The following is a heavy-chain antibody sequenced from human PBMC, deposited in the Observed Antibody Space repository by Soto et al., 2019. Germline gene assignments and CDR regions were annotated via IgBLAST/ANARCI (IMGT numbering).Heavy chain of an antibody. CDR3: ARAPKVSGSSQTRPDF. J-gene: IGHJ4*02. CDR2: ISQSGNT. CDR1: SGSFSGYY. D-gene: IGHD6-6*01. Sequence: SETLSLTCSIYSGSFSGYYWSWIRQPPGKGLEWIGEISQSGNTNYSPSLKSRVSISIDTSKKQFSLNLAPVSAADTAVYYCARAPKVSGSSQTRPDFWGQGTLVTVSS. V-gene: IGHV4-34*01.